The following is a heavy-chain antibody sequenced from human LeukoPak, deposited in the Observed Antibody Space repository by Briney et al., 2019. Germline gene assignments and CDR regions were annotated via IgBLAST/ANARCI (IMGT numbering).Heavy chain of an antibody. CDR2: IYYSGST. D-gene: IGHD2-15*01. V-gene: IGHV4-59*01. CDR3: ARMGGLYYFDY. Sequence: SETLSLTCTVSGGSISSSYWGWIRQPPGKGLEWIAYIYYSGSTNYNPSLKSRVTISVDTSKNQFSLKLSSVTAADTAVYYCARMGGLYYFDYWGQGTLLTVSS. CDR1: GGSISSSY. J-gene: IGHJ4*02.